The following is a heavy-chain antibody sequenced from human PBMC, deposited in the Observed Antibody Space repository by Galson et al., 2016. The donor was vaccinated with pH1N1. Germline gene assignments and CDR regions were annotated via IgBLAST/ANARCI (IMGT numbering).Heavy chain of an antibody. D-gene: IGHD4-17*01. CDR1: GGSISRSY. CDR2: IYSSGST. Sequence: ETLSLPCTVSGGSISRSYWTWIRQPPGKGLEWIGYIYSSGSTNYSPALQSRVTMSVDTSKNEFSLTLRSVTAADTAVYFCARYGDYGFYLDYWGQGSLVTVSS. CDR3: ARYGDYGFYLDY. J-gene: IGHJ4*02. V-gene: IGHV4-59*01.